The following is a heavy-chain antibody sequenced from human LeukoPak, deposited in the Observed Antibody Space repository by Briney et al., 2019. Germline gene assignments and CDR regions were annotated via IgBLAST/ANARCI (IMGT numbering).Heavy chain of an antibody. D-gene: IGHD3-10*01. J-gene: IGHJ4*02. CDR2: ISWDGGST. CDR1: GFTFDDYA. Sequence: GGSLRLSCAASGFTFDDYAMHWVRQAPGKGLEWVSLISWDGGSTYYADSVKGRFTISRDNAKNSLYLQMNSLRAEDTAVYYCAGGRGDYYGSGSYYIWGQGTLVTVSS. CDR3: AGGRGDYYGSGSYYI. V-gene: IGHV3-43D*03.